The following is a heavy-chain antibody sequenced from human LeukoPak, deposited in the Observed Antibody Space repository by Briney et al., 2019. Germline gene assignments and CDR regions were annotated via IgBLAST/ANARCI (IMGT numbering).Heavy chain of an antibody. CDR2: INPNSGGI. V-gene: IGHV1-2*02. D-gene: IGHD3-9*01. CDR1: GYTFTGYY. CDR3: ARDRLYYDILTGYLPLYYFDY. Sequence: ASVKVSCKASGYTFTGYYMHWVRQAPGQGLEWMGWINPNSGGINYSQKFQGRGTMTRDTSISTAYMELSRLRSDDTAVYYCARDRLYYDILTGYLPLYYFDYWGQGTLVTVSS. J-gene: IGHJ4*02.